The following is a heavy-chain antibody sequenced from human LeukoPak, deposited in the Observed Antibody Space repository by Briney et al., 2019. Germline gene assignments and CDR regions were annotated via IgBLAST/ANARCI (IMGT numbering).Heavy chain of an antibody. CDR3: AKDMRGYHRPIDY. CDR1: EFTFSNYA. J-gene: IGHJ4*02. V-gene: IGHV3-23*01. D-gene: IGHD3-22*01. CDR2: IGGGGGIT. Sequence: GGSLRLSCIGSEFTFSNYAMNWVRQAPGKGLEWVSGIGGGGGITDYAESVRGRFTISRDNSKNTLYLQMDSLRAEDTAVYYCAKDMRGYHRPIDYWGQATLVTVSS.